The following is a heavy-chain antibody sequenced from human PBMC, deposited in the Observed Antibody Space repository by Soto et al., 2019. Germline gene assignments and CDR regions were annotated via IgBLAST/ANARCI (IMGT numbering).Heavy chain of an antibody. J-gene: IGHJ4*02. CDR3: ARDLDYIWGIYPGRFDY. D-gene: IGHD3-16*01. V-gene: IGHV3-74*01. CDR2: INSDGSST. Sequence: GGSLRLSCAASGFTFSSYWMHWVRQAPGKGLVWVSRINSDGSSTSYADSVKGRFTISRDNAKNTLYLQMNSLRAEDTAVYYCARDLDYIWGIYPGRFDYWGQGTLVTVSS. CDR1: GFTFSSYW.